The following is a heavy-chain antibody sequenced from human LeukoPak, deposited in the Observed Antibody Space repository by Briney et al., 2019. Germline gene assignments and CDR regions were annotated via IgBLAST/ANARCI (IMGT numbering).Heavy chain of an antibody. J-gene: IGHJ4*02. CDR1: GFTFSSYG. Sequence: GGSLRLSCAASGFTFSSYGMPWVRQAPGKGLEWVAVISYDGSNKYYADSVKGRFTISRDNSKNTLYLQMNSLRAEDTAVYYCAKAGTYYYDSSGLDYWGQGTLVTVSS. CDR2: ISYDGSNK. D-gene: IGHD3-22*01. V-gene: IGHV3-30*18. CDR3: AKAGTYYYDSSGLDY.